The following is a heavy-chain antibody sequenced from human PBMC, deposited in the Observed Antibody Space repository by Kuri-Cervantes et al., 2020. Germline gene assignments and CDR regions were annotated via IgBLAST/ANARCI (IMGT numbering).Heavy chain of an antibody. CDR1: GGSISSYY. J-gene: IGHJ4*02. CDR2: ISYSGST. D-gene: IGHD3-22*01. CDR3: ARDSSHYYDSSGYYDY. Sequence: GSLRLSCTVSGGSISSYYWSWIRQPPGKGLEWIGYISYSGSTNYNPSLKSRVTISVDTSKNQFSLKLSSVTAADTAVYYCARDSSHYYDSSGYYDYWGQGTLVTVSS. V-gene: IGHV4-59*12.